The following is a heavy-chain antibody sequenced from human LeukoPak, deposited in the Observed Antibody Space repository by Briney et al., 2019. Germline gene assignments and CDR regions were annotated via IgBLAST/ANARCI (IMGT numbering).Heavy chain of an antibody. CDR3: AKDGGLWVSAHWGDS. CDR1: GFTFSGYA. D-gene: IGHD7-27*01. V-gene: IGHV3-23*01. Sequence: GGSLRLSCAASGFTFSGYAMSWVRQAPGKGLEWVSAISGSDGNTYYADSVKGRFTVSRDNSKNTLYLQMNSLRAEDTAVYYCAKDGGLWVSAHWGDSWGRGTLVTVSS. CDR2: ISGSDGNT. J-gene: IGHJ4*02.